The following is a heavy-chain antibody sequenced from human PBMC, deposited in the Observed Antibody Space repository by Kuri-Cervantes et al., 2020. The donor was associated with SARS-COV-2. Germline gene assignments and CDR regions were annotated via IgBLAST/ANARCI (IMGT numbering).Heavy chain of an antibody. D-gene: IGHD4-17*01. CDR1: GFTFSSYD. J-gene: IGHJ2*01. CDR2: ISSSGSTI. CDR3: ARDGLDGDYGEAIKYWYFDL. Sequence: GESLKISCAASGFTFSSYDMNWVRQAPGKGLEWVSYISSSGSTIYYADSVKGRFTISRDNAKNSLYLQMNSLRAEDTAVYYCARDGLDGDYGEAIKYWYFDLWGRGTLVTVSS. V-gene: IGHV3-48*03.